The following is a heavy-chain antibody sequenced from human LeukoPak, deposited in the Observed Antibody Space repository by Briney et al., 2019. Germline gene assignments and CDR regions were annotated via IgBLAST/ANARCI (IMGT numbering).Heavy chain of an antibody. Sequence: PGGSLRLSCAASGFTFSSYEMNWVRQAPGKGLEWVSYISSSGSTIYYADSVKGRLTISRDNAKNSLYLQMNSLRAEDTALYYCVREYCSGGSCSDAFDIWGQGTMVTVSS. CDR1: GFTFSSYE. CDR2: ISSSGSTI. CDR3: VREYCSGGSCSDAFDI. J-gene: IGHJ3*02. V-gene: IGHV3-48*03. D-gene: IGHD2-15*01.